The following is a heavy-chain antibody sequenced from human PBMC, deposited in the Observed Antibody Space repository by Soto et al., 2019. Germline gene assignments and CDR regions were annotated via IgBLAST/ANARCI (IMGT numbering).Heavy chain of an antibody. CDR3: ARHESYDFWSGYSGWFDP. V-gene: IGHV4-39*01. D-gene: IGHD3-3*01. CDR1: GGSISISRYY. J-gene: IGHJ5*02. Sequence: QLQLQESGPGLVKPSETLSLTCTVSGGSISISRYYWGWIRQPPGKGLEWIGSIYYTGNTYYNPSLKSRVTISVDTSNNQFPLKLSSVTAADTAVYYCARHESYDFWSGYSGWFDPWGQGTLVTVSS. CDR2: IYYTGNT.